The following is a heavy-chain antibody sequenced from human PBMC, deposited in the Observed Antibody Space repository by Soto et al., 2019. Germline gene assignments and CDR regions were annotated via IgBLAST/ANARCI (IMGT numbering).Heavy chain of an antibody. V-gene: IGHV1-69*01. J-gene: IGHJ6*02. CDR2: IIPIFGTA. Sequence: QVQLVQSGAEVKKPGSSVKVSCKASGGTFSSYAISWVRQAPGQGLEWMGGIIPIFGTANYAQKFQGRVTITGDESTSPAYLELSSLRSEDTAVYYCARPYSSSWTNYYYYGMDVWGQGTTVTVSS. D-gene: IGHD6-13*01. CDR1: GGTFSSYA. CDR3: ARPYSSSWTNYYYYGMDV.